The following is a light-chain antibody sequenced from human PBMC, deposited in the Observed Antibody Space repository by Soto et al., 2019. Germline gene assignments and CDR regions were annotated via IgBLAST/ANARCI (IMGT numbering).Light chain of an antibody. Sequence: EIVLTQSPGTLSLSPGERATISWRASQSVSNNYLAWYQQKPGQAPRLLIYGASNRATGIPDRLTGGGAGTGFTLTISRMEPEDYAVYYCQQYGSSPTFGGGTKVDI. CDR1: QSVSNNY. V-gene: IGKV3-20*01. CDR2: GAS. CDR3: QQYGSSPT. J-gene: IGKJ4*01.